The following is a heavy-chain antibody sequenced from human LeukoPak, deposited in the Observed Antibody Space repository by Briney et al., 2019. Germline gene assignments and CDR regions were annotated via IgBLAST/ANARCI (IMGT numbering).Heavy chain of an antibody. D-gene: IGHD6-6*01. CDR3: ARSSAARRYFDY. J-gene: IGHJ4*02. CDR1: GFTFSSYA. V-gene: IGHV3-30*01. Sequence: GGSLRLSCAASGFTFSSYAMRWVRQAPGKGLEWVAVISYDGSNKYYADSVKGRFTISRDNSKNTLYLQMNSLRAEDTAVYYCARSSAARRYFDYWGQGTLVTVSS. CDR2: ISYDGSNK.